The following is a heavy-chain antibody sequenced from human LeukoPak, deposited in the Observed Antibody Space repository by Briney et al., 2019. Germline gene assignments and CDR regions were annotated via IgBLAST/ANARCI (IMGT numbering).Heavy chain of an antibody. V-gene: IGHV5-51*01. Sequence: GESLKISCKGSGYSFTSYWIGWVRQMPGKGLEWMGIIYPGDSDIRYSPSFQGQVTISADKSISTAYLQWSSLRASDTAMYYCARQPDSSGYSWFDPWGQGTLVTVSS. J-gene: IGHJ5*02. CDR3: ARQPDSSGYSWFDP. D-gene: IGHD3-22*01. CDR2: IYPGDSDI. CDR1: GYSFTSYW.